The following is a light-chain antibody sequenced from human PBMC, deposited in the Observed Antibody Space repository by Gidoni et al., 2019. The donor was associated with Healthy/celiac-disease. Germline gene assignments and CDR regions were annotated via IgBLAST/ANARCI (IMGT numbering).Light chain of an antibody. CDR3: SSYTSSSTWV. J-gene: IGLJ3*02. CDR2: EVS. CDR1: SSDVGSYNR. Sequence: QSALTQPPSVSGLPGQSVTISCTGTSSDVGSYNRVSWYQQPPGTAPKLMIYEVSNRPSGVPDRFSGSKSGNTASLTISGLQAEDEADYYCSSYTSSSTWVFGGGTKLTVL. V-gene: IGLV2-18*02.